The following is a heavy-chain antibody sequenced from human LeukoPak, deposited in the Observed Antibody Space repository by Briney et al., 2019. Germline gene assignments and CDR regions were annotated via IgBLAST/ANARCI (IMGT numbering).Heavy chain of an antibody. D-gene: IGHD3-10*01. V-gene: IGHV4-31*03. J-gene: IGHJ6*03. CDR1: GGSISSGGYY. CDR3: ARERSWFGELQYYYYYMDV. Sequence: SETLSLTCTVSGGSISSGGYYWSWIRQHPGKGLEWIGYIYYSGSTYYNPSLKSRVTISVDTSKIQFSLKLSSVTAADTAVYYCARERSWFGELQYYYYYMDVWGKGTTVTVSS. CDR2: IYYSGST.